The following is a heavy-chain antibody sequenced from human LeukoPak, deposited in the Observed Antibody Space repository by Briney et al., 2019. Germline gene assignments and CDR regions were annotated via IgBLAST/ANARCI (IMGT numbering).Heavy chain of an antibody. CDR1: GGTFSNYA. D-gene: IGHD3-9*01. CDR3: ASRYYDILTGDGDAFDI. J-gene: IGHJ3*02. V-gene: IGHV1-46*01. CDR2: INPSGGST. Sequence: ASVKVSCKASGGTFSNYAISWVRQAPGQGLEWMGIINPSGGSTSYAQKFQGRVTMTRDTSTSTVYMELSSLRSEDTAVYYCASRYYDILTGDGDAFDIWGQGTMVTVSS.